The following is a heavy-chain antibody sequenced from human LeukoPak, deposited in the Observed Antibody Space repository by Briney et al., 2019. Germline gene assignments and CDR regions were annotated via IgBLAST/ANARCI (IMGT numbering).Heavy chain of an antibody. CDR1: GYTFTSYD. V-gene: IGHV1-18*01. D-gene: IGHD1-1*01. CDR3: ARDHNWVVDY. Sequence: ASVKVSCKASGYTFTSYDINWVRQAPGQGLEWMGWISTYNGDTNYAQKLQGRVTMTTDTSTSTAYMELRSLRSDDTAVYYCARDHNWVVDYWGQGTLVTVSS. J-gene: IGHJ4*02. CDR2: ISTYNGDT.